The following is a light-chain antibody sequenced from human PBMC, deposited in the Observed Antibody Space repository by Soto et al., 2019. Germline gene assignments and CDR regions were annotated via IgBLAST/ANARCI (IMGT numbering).Light chain of an antibody. J-gene: IGLJ2*01. CDR2: DVS. CDR3: CSYTRSNSLVL. V-gene: IGLV2-14*01. CDR1: SSDVGGSDY. Sequence: QSALTQPASVSGSPGQSITISCIGTSSDVGGSDYVSWYQQHPGKAPKLVIYDVSNRPSGVSDRFSGSKSGNTASLTISGLQAEDEADYYCCSYTRSNSLVLFGGWTKLTVL.